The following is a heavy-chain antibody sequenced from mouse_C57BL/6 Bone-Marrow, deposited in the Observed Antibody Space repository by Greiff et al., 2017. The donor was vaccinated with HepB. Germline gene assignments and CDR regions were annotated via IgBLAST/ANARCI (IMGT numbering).Heavy chain of an antibody. J-gene: IGHJ2*01. CDR3: TTWSAQATMDY. CDR2: IDPENGDT. Sequence: VQLKQSGAELVRPGASVKLSCTASGFNIKDDYMHWVKQRPEQGLEWIGWIDPENGDTEYASKFQGKATITADTSSNTAYLQLSSLTSEDTAVYYCTTWSAQATMDYWGQGTTLTVSS. CDR1: GFNIKDDY. V-gene: IGHV14-4*01. D-gene: IGHD3-2*02.